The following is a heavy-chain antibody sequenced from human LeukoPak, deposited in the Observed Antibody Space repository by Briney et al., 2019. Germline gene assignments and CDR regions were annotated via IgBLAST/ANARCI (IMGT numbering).Heavy chain of an antibody. CDR3: ARHLVAAAGMDFDY. D-gene: IGHD6-13*01. CDR2: ISSSGSTI. J-gene: IGHJ4*02. CDR1: GFTFSDYY. V-gene: IGHV3-11*01. Sequence: PRGSLRLSCAASGFTFSDYYMSWIRQAPGKGLEWVSYISSSGSTIYYADSVKGRFTISRDNAKNSLYLQMNSLRAEDTAVYYCARHLVAAAGMDFDYWGQGTLVTVSS.